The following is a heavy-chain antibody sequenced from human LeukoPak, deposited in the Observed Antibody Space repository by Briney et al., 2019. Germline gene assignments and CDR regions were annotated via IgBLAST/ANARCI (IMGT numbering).Heavy chain of an antibody. CDR3: ARSYGDYVSYFDY. J-gene: IGHJ4*02. CDR2: ISAYNGNT. Sequence: ASVKVSCKASGYTSTSYGISWVRQAPGQGLEWMGWISAYNGNTNHAQKFQGRVTMTRDTSTSTVYMELSSLRSEDTAVYYCARSYGDYVSYFDYWGQGTLVTVSS. D-gene: IGHD4-17*01. CDR1: GYTSTSYG. V-gene: IGHV1-18*01.